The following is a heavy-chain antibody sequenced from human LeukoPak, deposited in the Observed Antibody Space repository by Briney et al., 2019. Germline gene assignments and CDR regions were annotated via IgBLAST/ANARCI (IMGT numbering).Heavy chain of an antibody. CDR3: AKPLPGTAVAGDS. V-gene: IGHV3-30-3*02. CDR2: ISYDGSNK. CDR1: GFTFSSYA. D-gene: IGHD6-13*01. Sequence: PGGSLRLSCAASGFTFSSYAMHWVRQAPGKGLEWVAVISYDGSNKYYADSVKGRFTISRDNSENTLYLQMNTLRPEDTAVFYCAKPLPGTAVAGDSWGQGTLVTVSS. J-gene: IGHJ4*02.